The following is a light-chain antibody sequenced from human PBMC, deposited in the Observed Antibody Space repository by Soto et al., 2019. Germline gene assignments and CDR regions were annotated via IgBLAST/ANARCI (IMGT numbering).Light chain of an antibody. CDR1: QSVSSY. J-gene: IGKJ4*01. Sequence: EIVLTQSPATLSLSPGERATLSCRASQSVSSYLAWYQQKPGKAPRLLIYAASNMPTGVPSRFSGSGSGTDFTLTISCLQSEDFATYYCQQYYSYPPLTFGGGTKVDIK. CDR2: AAS. CDR3: QQYYSYPPLT. V-gene: IGKV3-11*01.